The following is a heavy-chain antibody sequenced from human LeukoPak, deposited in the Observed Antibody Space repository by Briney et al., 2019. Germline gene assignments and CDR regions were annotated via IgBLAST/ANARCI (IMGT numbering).Heavy chain of an antibody. V-gene: IGHV3-48*03. CDR1: GFTFSNYE. J-gene: IGHJ4*02. CDR3: VRRYCSSTSCTFDY. D-gene: IGHD2-2*01. CDR2: ISTGGTTI. Sequence: PGGSLRLSCAGSGFTFSNYEMNWVRQAPGKGLEWLSYISTGGTTIYHADSVKGRFTISRDNANNSLYLQMNSLRPEDTALYYRVRRYCSSTSCTFDYWGQGTLVTVSS.